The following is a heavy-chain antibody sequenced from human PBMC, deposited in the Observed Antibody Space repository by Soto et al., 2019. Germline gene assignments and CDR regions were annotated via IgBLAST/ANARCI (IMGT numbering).Heavy chain of an antibody. CDR2: INAGSGNT. J-gene: IGHJ4*02. V-gene: IGHV1-3*01. CDR3: ARESDDYSSGWYPSRHYYFDY. Sequence: ASVKVSCKASGYTFTSYAMHWVRQAPGQRLEWMGRINAGSGNTKYSQKFQGRVTITRDTSASTAYMELSSLRSEDTAVYYCARESDDYSSGWYPSRHYYFDYWGQGTLVTVSS. D-gene: IGHD6-19*01. CDR1: GYTFTSYA.